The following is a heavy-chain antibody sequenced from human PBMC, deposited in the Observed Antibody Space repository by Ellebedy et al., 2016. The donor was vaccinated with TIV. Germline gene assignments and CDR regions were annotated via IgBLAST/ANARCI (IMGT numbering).Heavy chain of an antibody. CDR3: ARDLGAQADY. CDR1: EFTFSSYW. J-gene: IGHJ4*02. CDR2: IKQDGSEK. Sequence: GGSLRLSCAASEFTFSSYWMSWVRQAPGKGLEWVANIKQDGSEKYYVDSVKGRFTISRDNAKNSLYLQMNSLRAEDTAVYYCARDLGAQADYWGQGALVTVSS. V-gene: IGHV3-7*01. D-gene: IGHD6-6*01.